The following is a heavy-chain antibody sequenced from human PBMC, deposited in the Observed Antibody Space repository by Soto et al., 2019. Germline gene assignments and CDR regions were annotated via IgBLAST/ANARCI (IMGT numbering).Heavy chain of an antibody. CDR3: ARWITGTTVRDWFEP. CDR2: IIPIFGTA. D-gene: IGHD1-7*01. Sequence: QVQLVQSGAEVKKPGSSVKVSCKASGGTFSSYAISWVRQAPGQGLEWMGGIIPIFGTANYAQKFQGRVTITADESTSTAYLELNTLRSEDTAVYYCARWITGTTVRDWFEPWGQGTLVTVSS. J-gene: IGHJ5*02. V-gene: IGHV1-69*01. CDR1: GGTFSSYA.